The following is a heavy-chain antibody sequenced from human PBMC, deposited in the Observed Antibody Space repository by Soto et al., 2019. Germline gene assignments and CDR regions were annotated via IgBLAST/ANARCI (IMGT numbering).Heavy chain of an antibody. CDR1: SASLSSSTYY. CDR3: ESPSPFHY. J-gene: IGHJ4*02. Sequence: QLQLQESGPGLVKPSETLSLTCSVSSASLSSSTYYWSWIRQPPGRGPEWIGSIYYSGNTYYKPSLESRVSISIDPSRNQFSLKLTSVPAADTGVYYCESPSPFHYWGPGILVTVSS. CDR2: IYYSGNT. V-gene: IGHV4-39*01.